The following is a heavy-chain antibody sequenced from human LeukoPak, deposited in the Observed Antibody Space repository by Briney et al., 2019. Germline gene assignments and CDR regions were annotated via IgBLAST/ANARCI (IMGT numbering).Heavy chain of an antibody. CDR1: GFTFSSYA. D-gene: IGHD3-22*01. V-gene: IGHV3-23*01. J-gene: IGHJ4*02. CDR2: ISGSGGST. CDR3: AKGENYYDSSGYYY. Sequence: GGSLRLSCAASGFTFSSYAMSWVRQAPGQGPEWVSAISGSGGSTYYADSVKGRLTISRDNSKNTLYLQMNSLRAEDTAVYYCAKGENYYDSSGYYYWGQGTLVTVSS.